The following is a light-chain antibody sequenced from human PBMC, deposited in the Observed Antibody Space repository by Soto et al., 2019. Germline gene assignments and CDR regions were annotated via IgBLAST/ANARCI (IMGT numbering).Light chain of an antibody. J-gene: IGKJ1*01. V-gene: IGKV3-20*01. CDR1: QSISSSY. CDR2: GPS. CDR3: QQYDSSTRT. Sequence: IVLTQSPGTLSLSPGERATLSCRASQSISSSYLAWYQQKPGQAPRLLIYGPSSRATGIPDRLSGSGSGTDFTLTTNRLAPEDFAVYYCQQYDSSTRTFGQGTKVDIX.